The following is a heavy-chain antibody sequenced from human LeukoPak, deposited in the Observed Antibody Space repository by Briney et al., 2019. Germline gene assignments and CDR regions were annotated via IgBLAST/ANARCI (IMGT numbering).Heavy chain of an antibody. CDR2: IYPGDSDT. CDR3: AREGNTRHYMDV. J-gene: IGHJ6*03. CDR1: GYTFTRYW. V-gene: IGHV5-51*01. D-gene: IGHD2-15*01. Sequence: GESLKISCKASGYTFTRYWIGWVRQVPGKGLEWMGIIYPGDSDTTYSPSFRGQVTISADKSSSIIYLQWSSLKASDTAMYYCAREGNTRHYMDVGGKGTTVSVS.